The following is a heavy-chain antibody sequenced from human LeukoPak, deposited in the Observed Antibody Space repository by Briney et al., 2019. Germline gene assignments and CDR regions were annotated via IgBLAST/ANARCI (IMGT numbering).Heavy chain of an antibody. CDR1: GYTFTGYY. D-gene: IGHD3-3*01. CDR2: INPNSGGT. CDR3: ARAGLEWQTFDY. V-gene: IGHV1-2*02. Sequence: GSVKVSCKASGYTFTGYYMHWVRQAPGQGLEWMGWINPNSGGTNYAQKFQGRVTMTRDTSISTAYMELSRLRSDDTAVYYCARAGLEWQTFDYWGQGTTVTVSS. J-gene: IGHJ4*03.